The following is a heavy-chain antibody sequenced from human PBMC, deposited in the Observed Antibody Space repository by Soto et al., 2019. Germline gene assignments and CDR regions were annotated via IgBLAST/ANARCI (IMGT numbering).Heavy chain of an antibody. Sequence: PSETLSLTCTVSGVSISSPHHNWSWVRQPPGKGLEWIGEIYHSGSTNYNPSLKSRVTISVDKSKNQFSLKLSSVTAADTAVYYCARIAAAGTYFQHWGQGTLVTVS. CDR3: ARIAAAGTYFQH. D-gene: IGHD6-13*01. J-gene: IGHJ1*01. CDR2: IYHSGST. CDR1: GVSISSPHHN. V-gene: IGHV4-4*02.